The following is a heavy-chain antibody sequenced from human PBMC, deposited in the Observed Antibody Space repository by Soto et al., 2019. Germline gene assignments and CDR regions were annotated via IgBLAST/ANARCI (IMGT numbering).Heavy chain of an antibody. Sequence: GGSLRLSCEAPGFIFCDHAVSWVRQAPGKGLEWVSAISGNDIATYYADSVKGRFTISRDNSKNTLYLQMNRLEADDPAVYYCARDAISMVRGTNNWFDPWGQGTLVTVSS. V-gene: IGHV3-23*01. D-gene: IGHD3-10*01. J-gene: IGHJ5*02. CDR3: ARDAISMVRGTNNWFDP. CDR2: ISGNDIAT. CDR1: GFIFCDHA.